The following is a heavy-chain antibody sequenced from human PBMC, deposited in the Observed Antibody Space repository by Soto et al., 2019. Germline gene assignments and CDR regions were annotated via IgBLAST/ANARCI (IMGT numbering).Heavy chain of an antibody. CDR3: VTASPFDY. Sequence: PGGSLRLSCAASGFTFSNTWMNWVRQAPGKGLEWVGHIKSKADGGTTDYAAPVKGRFTLSRDDSKNTLFLQMNSLKTEDTAIYYCVTASPFDYWGQGTLVTVSS. J-gene: IGHJ4*02. CDR2: IKSKADGGTT. V-gene: IGHV3-15*07. CDR1: GFTFSNTW.